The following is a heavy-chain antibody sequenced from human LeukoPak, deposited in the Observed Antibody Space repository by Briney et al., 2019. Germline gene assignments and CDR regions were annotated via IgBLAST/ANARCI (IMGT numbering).Heavy chain of an antibody. CDR3: ARVVPAARGYWQYFDL. D-gene: IGHD2-2*01. V-gene: IGHV3-74*01. CDR2: INTDGSST. J-gene: IGHJ2*01. Sequence: PGGSLRLSCAGSGFTFSGYWMHWVRQALGKGLVWVSRINTDGSSTSYADSVKGRFTISRDNAKNPLYLQMNSLRAEDTAVYYCARVVPAARGYWQYFDLWGRGALVTVSS. CDR1: GFTFSGYW.